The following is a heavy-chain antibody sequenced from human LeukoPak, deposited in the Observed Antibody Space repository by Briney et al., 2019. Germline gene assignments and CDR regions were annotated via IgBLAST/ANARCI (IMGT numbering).Heavy chain of an antibody. V-gene: IGHV4-39*01. CDR2: IHYSGTT. Sequence: SETLSLTCTVSGGSIFSSSYYWGWIRQPPGEGLEWIGTIHYSGTTYYNPSLKSRVTISVDTSKNQFSLNLNSVTAADTAVYYCARLRIGTANILYYYMDVWGRGTTVTVSS. D-gene: IGHD1-7*01. CDR1: GGSIFSSSYY. CDR3: ARLRIGTANILYYYMDV. J-gene: IGHJ6*03.